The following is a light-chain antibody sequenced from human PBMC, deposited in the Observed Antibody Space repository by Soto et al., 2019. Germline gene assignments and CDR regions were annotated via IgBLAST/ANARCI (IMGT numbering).Light chain of an antibody. CDR2: GAS. Sequence: EIVLTQSPATLSLSPGARATLSCRASQSVSSNFLAWYQQKPGQAPRLLIYGASNRATGIPDKFNGSGSGTDFTLTISRLEPEDFAMYYCQQYGSSPRTFGQGTKVDIK. CDR3: QQYGSSPRT. V-gene: IGKV3-20*01. J-gene: IGKJ1*01. CDR1: QSVSSNF.